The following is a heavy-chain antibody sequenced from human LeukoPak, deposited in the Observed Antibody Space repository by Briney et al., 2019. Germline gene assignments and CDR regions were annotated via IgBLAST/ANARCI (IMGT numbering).Heavy chain of an antibody. V-gene: IGHV3-23*01. J-gene: IGHJ4*02. CDR3: ATTITIFGVVTPNFDY. CDR2: ISGSGGST. D-gene: IGHD3-3*01. CDR1: GFTFSSYA. Sequence: GGSLRLSCAASGFTFSSYAMSWVRQAPGKGLEWVSAISGSGGSTYYADSVKGRFTISRDNSKNTLYLQMNSLRAEDTAVYYCATTITIFGVVTPNFDYWGQGTPVTVSS.